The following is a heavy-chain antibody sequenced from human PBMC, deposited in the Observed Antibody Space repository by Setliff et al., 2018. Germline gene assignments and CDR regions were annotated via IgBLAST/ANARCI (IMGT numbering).Heavy chain of an antibody. Sequence: ASVKVSCKTSGYTFTDFAMNWVRQAPGQGLEWMGWINTNTGSPTYAPDFTGRFVFSLDTSVNTAHLQISSLTAEDTAVYYCARSPRTDDLYWGQGTLVTVSS. CDR1: GYTFTDFA. J-gene: IGHJ4*02. CDR2: INTNTGSP. V-gene: IGHV7-4-1*02. CDR3: ARSPRTDDLY.